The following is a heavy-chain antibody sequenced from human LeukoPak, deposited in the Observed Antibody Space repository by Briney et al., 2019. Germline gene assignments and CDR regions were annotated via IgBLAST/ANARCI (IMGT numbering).Heavy chain of an antibody. Sequence: GGSLRPSCAASGFTFSSYAMSWVRQAPGKGLEWVSGISGSGGGTYYADSVKGRFAISRDNSKNTLSLQMNSLRAEDTAVYYCAKDGYCSSTNCYPAPYWGQGTLVTVSS. D-gene: IGHD2-2*01. CDR3: AKDGYCSSTNCYPAPY. CDR1: GFTFSSYA. V-gene: IGHV3-23*01. CDR2: ISGSGGGT. J-gene: IGHJ4*02.